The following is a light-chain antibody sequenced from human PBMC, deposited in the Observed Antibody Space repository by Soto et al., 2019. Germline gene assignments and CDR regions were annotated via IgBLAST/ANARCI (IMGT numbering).Light chain of an antibody. Sequence: DIQMTQSPSSLSASVGDRVTITCRASQNISSYLNWFQLKPGTAPKFLIYAASTLQSGVPSRFSVSGSGTDFTLTIGSLQPVDFATYYCQQSYSDPWTFGQGTKVEVK. CDR1: QNISSY. J-gene: IGKJ1*01. CDR3: QQSYSDPWT. V-gene: IGKV1-39*01. CDR2: AAS.